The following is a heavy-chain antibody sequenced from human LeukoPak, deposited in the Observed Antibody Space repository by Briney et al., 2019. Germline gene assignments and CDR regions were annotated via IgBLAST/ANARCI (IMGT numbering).Heavy chain of an antibody. J-gene: IGHJ4*02. CDR2: IFSSGII. CDR1: GASFSSDF. V-gene: IGHV4-4*07. Sequence: SETLSLTCNVSGASFSSDFWSWIRQPAGKGLEWVGRIFSSGIINYNPSLKSRLTMSVDTAKNQFSLNLSSVTAADTAVYYCAREGGSSRNFDYWGQGTLVTVSS. D-gene: IGHD6-13*01. CDR3: AREGGSSRNFDY.